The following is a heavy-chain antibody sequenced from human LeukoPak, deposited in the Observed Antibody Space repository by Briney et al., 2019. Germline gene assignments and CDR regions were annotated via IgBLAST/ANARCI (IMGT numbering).Heavy chain of an antibody. CDR2: IKEDGSEK. J-gene: IGHJ4*02. D-gene: IGHD3-22*01. V-gene: IGHV3-7*01. Sequence: GGSLRLSCAASGFTFSTYWMSWVRQAPGKGLEWVANIKEDGSEKYYGDPVKGRFTISRDNAKNSLYLQMNSLRAEDTAVYCARDGSGYQWGQGTLVTVSS. CDR1: GFTFSTYW. CDR3: ARDGSGYQ.